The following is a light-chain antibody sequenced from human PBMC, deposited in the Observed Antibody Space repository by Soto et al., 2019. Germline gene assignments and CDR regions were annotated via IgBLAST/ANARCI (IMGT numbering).Light chain of an antibody. CDR3: QQSYSAPRA. CDR1: QSISTY. CDR2: AAS. V-gene: IGKV1-39*01. Sequence: DIQMTQSPSSLSASVGDRVTITCRASQSISTYLNWYQQKPGKAPKVLIYAASILQSGVPSRFSGGGSGTDFTLTITSLQPEDFATYYCQQSYSAPRAFGEGTKVDIK. J-gene: IGKJ1*01.